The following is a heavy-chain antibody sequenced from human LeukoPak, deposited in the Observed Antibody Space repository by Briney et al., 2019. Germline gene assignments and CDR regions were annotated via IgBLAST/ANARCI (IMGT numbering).Heavy chain of an antibody. CDR2: IYYSGST. CDR1: GGSISSYY. Sequence: SETLSLTCTVSGGSISSYYWSWIRQPPGKGLEWIGYIYYSGSTNYNPSLKSRVTISVDTSKNQFPLKLSSVTAADTAVYYCARMDTAMQHNWFDPWGQGTLVTVSS. D-gene: IGHD5-18*01. CDR3: ARMDTAMQHNWFDP. J-gene: IGHJ5*02. V-gene: IGHV4-59*08.